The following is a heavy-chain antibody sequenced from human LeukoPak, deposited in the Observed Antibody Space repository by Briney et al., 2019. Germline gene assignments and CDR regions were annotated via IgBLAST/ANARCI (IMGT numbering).Heavy chain of an antibody. CDR1: GGPISSGSYY. CDR2: IYTSGST. CDR3: AREHPSDSSGYYRGLDY. Sequence: EPSETLSLTCTVSGGPISSGSYYWSWIRQPAGKGLEWIGRIYTSGSTNYNPSLKSRVTISVDTSKNQFSLKLSSVTAADTAVYYCAREHPSDSSGYYRGLDYWGQGTLVTVSS. V-gene: IGHV4-61*02. D-gene: IGHD3-22*01. J-gene: IGHJ4*02.